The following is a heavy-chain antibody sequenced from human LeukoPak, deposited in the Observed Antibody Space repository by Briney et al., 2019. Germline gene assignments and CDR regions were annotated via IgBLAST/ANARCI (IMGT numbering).Heavy chain of an antibody. D-gene: IGHD3-16*01. V-gene: IGHV3-23*01. CDR1: GLTFSIYA. Sequence: GGSLRLSCAASGLTFSIYAMSWVRQAPGKGLEWVSAISGNGANTYYADSVKGRFTISRDNSKNTLHLQMNSLRAEDTAVYYCAKGVTATGGNYFDSCGQGTLVTVSS. J-gene: IGHJ4*02. CDR3: AKGVTATGGNYFDS. CDR2: ISGNGANT.